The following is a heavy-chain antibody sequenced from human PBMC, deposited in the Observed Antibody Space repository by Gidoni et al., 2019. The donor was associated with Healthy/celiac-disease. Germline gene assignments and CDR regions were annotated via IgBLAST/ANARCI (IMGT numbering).Heavy chain of an antibody. CDR3: ARAMFKYYYDSSGYYYLDY. CDR1: GFTFSDHY. J-gene: IGHJ4*02. CDR2: TRNKANSYTT. Sequence: EVQLVESGGGLVQPGGSLRLSCAASGFTFSDHYMDWVRQAPGKGLEWVGLTRNKANSYTTEYAASVKGRFTISRDDSKNSLYLQMNSLKTEDTAVYYCARAMFKYYYDSSGYYYLDYWGQGTLVTVSS. V-gene: IGHV3-72*01. D-gene: IGHD3-22*01.